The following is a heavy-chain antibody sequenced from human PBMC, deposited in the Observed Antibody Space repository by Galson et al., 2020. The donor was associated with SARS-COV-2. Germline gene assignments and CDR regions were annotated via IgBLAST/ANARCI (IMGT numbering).Heavy chain of an antibody. Sequence: QLGESLKISCAASGFTFSSYSMNWVRQAPGKGLEWVSYISSSSSTIYYADSVKGRFTISRDNAKNSLYLQMNSLRAEDTAVYYCARDNRDGYYFYYYYMDVWGKGTTVTVSS. CDR2: ISSSSSTI. V-gene: IGHV3-48*04. D-gene: IGHD3-10*01. J-gene: IGHJ6*03. CDR3: ARDNRDGYYFYYYYMDV. CDR1: GFTFSSYS.